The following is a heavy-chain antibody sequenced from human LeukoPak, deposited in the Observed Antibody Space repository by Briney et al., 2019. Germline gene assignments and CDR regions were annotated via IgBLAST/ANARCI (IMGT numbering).Heavy chain of an antibody. CDR3: ASSGDYGDYLGSWFDP. Sequence: GGSLRLSCAASGFTFDDYGMSWVRQAPGKGLEWVSGINWNGGSTGYADSVKGRFTISRDNAKNSLYLQMNSLRAEDTALYYCASSGDYGDYLGSWFDPWGQGTLVTVSS. D-gene: IGHD4-17*01. J-gene: IGHJ5*02. V-gene: IGHV3-20*04. CDR2: INWNGGST. CDR1: GFTFDDYG.